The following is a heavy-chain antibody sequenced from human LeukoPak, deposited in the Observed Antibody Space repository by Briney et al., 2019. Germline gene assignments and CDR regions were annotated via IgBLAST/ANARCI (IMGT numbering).Heavy chain of an antibody. CDR2: INSDGSTT. D-gene: IGHD6-13*01. V-gene: IGHV3-74*01. J-gene: IGHJ5*02. Sequence: GGSLRLSCATSGFTFSSYWMHWVRQVPGRGLVWVSRINSDGSTTDYADSVKGRFTISRDNSKNTLYLQMNSLRAEDTAVYYCARETAAAGTCWFDPWGQGTLVTVSS. CDR1: GFTFSSYW. CDR3: ARETAAAGTCWFDP.